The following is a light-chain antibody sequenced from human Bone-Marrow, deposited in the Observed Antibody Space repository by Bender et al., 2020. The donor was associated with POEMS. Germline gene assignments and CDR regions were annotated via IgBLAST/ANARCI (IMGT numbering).Light chain of an antibody. CDR3: QSTDSTGAFPVV. J-gene: IGLJ2*01. CDR1: DIGTLT. V-gene: IGLV3-21*01. CDR2: YNG. Sequence: SYELTQPPSVSGAPGETARIPCGGNDIGTLTVNWYQQKPGEAPVNVIYYNGERPPGIPERFSGSTSGTTVTLTISGVQAEDEADYYCQSTDSTGAFPVVFGGGTKLTVL.